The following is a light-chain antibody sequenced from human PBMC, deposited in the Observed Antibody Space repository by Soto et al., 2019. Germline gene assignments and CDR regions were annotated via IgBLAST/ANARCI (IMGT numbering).Light chain of an antibody. CDR3: SSYTRTDTVV. CDR1: SSDVGSYNL. V-gene: IGLV2-14*02. CDR2: EVS. Sequence: QSALTQPASVSGSPGQSITISCTGTSSDVGSYNLVSWYQQHPGKAPKLMIYEVSERPSGVSDRFSGSKSGNTASLTISGLQAEDEADYYCSSYTRTDTVVFGGGTKVTVL. J-gene: IGLJ2*01.